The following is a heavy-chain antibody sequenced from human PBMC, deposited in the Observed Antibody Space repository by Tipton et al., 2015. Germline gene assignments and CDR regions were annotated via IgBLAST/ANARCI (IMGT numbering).Heavy chain of an antibody. CDR1: GFTFSNYA. Sequence: SLRLSCAASGFTFSNYAMSWVRQAPGKGLECVSGISGSGFSTFYADSVKGRFSISRDNSKNTLYLQMNSLRAEDTALYYCAKNPGDLGYWGQGTLVTVSS. CDR2: ISGSGFST. J-gene: IGHJ4*02. D-gene: IGHD4-17*01. V-gene: IGHV3-23*01. CDR3: AKNPGDLGY.